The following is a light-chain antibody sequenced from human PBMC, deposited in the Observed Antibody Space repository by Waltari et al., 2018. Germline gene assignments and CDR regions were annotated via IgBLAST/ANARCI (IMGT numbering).Light chain of an antibody. CDR3: SSYAGSNTYI. Sequence: QAALTQPPSVSGSPGQSVTISCTGTSSDIGGYNYVSWYQQHPAKAPKLMIYDVSKRPSGVSERFSGSKSGNTASLTISGLQAEDEADYYCSSYAGSNTYIFGVGTRLTVL. V-gene: IGLV2-11*01. J-gene: IGLJ1*01. CDR1: SSDIGGYNY. CDR2: DVS.